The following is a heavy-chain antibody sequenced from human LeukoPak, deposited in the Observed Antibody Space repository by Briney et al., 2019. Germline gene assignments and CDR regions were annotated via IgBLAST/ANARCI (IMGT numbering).Heavy chain of an antibody. D-gene: IGHD3-9*01. CDR3: ATGYQYFDY. Sequence: GRSLRLSCAASGFAFSSYAMHWVRQAPGKGLEWVAVMSYDGSNKYYADSVKGRFTISRDNSKNTLYLQMNSLRAEDTAVYYCATGYQYFDYWGQGTLVTVSS. V-gene: IGHV3-30*04. J-gene: IGHJ4*02. CDR2: MSYDGSNK. CDR1: GFAFSSYA.